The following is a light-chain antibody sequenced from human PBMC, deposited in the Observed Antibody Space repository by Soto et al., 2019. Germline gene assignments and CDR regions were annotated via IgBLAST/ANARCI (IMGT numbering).Light chain of an antibody. Sequence: IVLTQSPGTLSLSPGERATLSCRASQSVTSNYLDWYQQKPGQAPWLLIFGASIRATGLPDRFSGSGSGTDFTLTISRLEPEDFAVYYCQQYGSSPGTFGQGTKVEIK. J-gene: IGKJ1*01. CDR2: GAS. CDR3: QQYGSSPGT. CDR1: QSVTSNY. V-gene: IGKV3-20*01.